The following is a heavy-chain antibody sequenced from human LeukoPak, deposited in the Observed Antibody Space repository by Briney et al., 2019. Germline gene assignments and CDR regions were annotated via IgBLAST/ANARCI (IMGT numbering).Heavy chain of an antibody. Sequence: SVKVSCKASGGTFSSYAISWVRQAPGQGLEWMGGIIPIFGTANYAQKFQGRVTITADESTSTAYMELSSLRSEDTAVYYCARGKYSSSWYYYYYMDVWGKGTTVTISS. CDR3: ARGKYSSSWYYYYYMDV. J-gene: IGHJ6*03. CDR2: IIPIFGTA. D-gene: IGHD6-13*01. CDR1: GGTFSSYA. V-gene: IGHV1-69*13.